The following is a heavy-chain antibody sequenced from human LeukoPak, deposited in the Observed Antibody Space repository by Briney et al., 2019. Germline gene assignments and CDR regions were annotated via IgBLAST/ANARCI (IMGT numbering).Heavy chain of an antibody. CDR2: ISAYNGNT. J-gene: IGHJ4*02. CDR3: ARASSRQRFDY. Sequence: ASVKVSCKASGYTFTSYDINWVRQATGQGLEWMGWISAYNGNTNYAQKLQGRVTMTTDTSTSTAYMELRSLRSDDTAVYYCARASSRQRFDYWGQGTLVTVSS. CDR1: GYTFTSYD. D-gene: IGHD6-13*01. V-gene: IGHV1-18*01.